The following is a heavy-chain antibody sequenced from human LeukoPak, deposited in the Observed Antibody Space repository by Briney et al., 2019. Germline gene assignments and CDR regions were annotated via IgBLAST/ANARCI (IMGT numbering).Heavy chain of an antibody. D-gene: IGHD1-14*01. CDR2: TYYRSKWYN. J-gene: IGHJ4*02. CDR3: ARVNSWTEEPDTGFDY. Sequence: SQTLSLTCAISGDTVSNKRSAWNWIRQSPSRGLEWLGRTYYRSKWYNDYAVSVKSRITINPDTSKNQFSLQLNSVSPEDSAVYYCARVNSWTEEPDTGFDYWGQGILVTVSS. V-gene: IGHV6-1*01. CDR1: GDTVSNKRSA.